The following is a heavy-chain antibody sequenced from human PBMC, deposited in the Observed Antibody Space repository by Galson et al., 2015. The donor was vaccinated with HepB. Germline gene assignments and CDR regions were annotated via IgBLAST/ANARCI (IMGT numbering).Heavy chain of an antibody. CDR2: IIPIFGTA. CDR3: ARSSGITMTDAFDI. D-gene: IGHD3-22*01. V-gene: IGHV1-69*13. CDR1: GGTFSSYA. J-gene: IGHJ3*02. Sequence: SVKVSCKASGGTFSSYAISWVRQAPGQGLEWMGGIIPIFGTANYAQKSQGRVTITADESTSTAYMELSSLRSEDTAVYYCARSSGITMTDAFDIWGQGTMVTVSS.